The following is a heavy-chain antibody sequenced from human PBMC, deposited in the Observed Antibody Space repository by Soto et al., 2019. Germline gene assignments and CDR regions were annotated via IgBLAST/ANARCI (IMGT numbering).Heavy chain of an antibody. Sequence: EVQLVESGGGLVQPGRSLRLSCTASGFTFGDYAMSWFRQAPGKGLEWVGFIRSKAYGGTTEYAASVKGRFTISRDDSKSIAYLQMNSLKTEDTAVYYCTRDRQSIAARPGFDYWGQGTLVTVSS. V-gene: IGHV3-49*03. CDR3: TRDRQSIAARPGFDY. CDR1: GFTFGDYA. D-gene: IGHD6-6*01. CDR2: IRSKAYGGTT. J-gene: IGHJ4*02.